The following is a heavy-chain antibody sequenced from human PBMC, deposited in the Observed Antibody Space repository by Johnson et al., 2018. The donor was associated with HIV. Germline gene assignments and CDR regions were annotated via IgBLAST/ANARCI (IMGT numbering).Heavy chain of an antibody. J-gene: IGHJ3*02. V-gene: IGHV3-11*04. D-gene: IGHD1-14*01. CDR3: ATRDPTHRPGVFDI. CDR2: ISSSGSTI. Sequence: VESGGGLVEPGGSLRLSCAASGFTFNDYYMTWIRQAPGKGLEWVSYISSSGSTIYYADSVKGRFTISRDNAKNSLYLQMNSLRAEDTAVYYCATRDPTHRPGVFDIWGQGTMVTVSS. CDR1: GFTFNDYY.